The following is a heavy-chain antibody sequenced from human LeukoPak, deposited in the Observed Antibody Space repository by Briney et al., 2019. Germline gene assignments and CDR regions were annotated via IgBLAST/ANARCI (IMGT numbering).Heavy chain of an antibody. Sequence: SSYAMSWVRQPPGKGLEWIGSIYDSGSTYYNPSLKSRVTISVDTSKNQFSLKLNSVTAADTAVYYCARHYGPWGQGTLVTVSS. V-gene: IGHV4-39*01. CDR3: ARHYGP. D-gene: IGHD3-10*01. CDR2: IYDSGST. J-gene: IGHJ5*02. CDR1: SSYA.